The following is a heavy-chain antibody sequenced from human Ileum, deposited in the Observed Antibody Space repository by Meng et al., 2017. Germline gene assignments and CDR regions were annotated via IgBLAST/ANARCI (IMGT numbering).Heavy chain of an antibody. J-gene: IGHJ4*02. V-gene: IGHV4-4*02. CDR3: ARHGGYYQDF. D-gene: IGHD4-23*01. Sequence: VQPAESGPGPVGPLGTLSLTCAVSSGSISSNTYWSWARQAPGKGLEWIGPISHSGRAYYNPSLKSRVTMSVDKSKRQFSLMLTSVTAADTAIYYCARHGGYYQDFWGQGTLVTVSS. CDR1: SGSISSNTY. CDR2: ISHSGRA.